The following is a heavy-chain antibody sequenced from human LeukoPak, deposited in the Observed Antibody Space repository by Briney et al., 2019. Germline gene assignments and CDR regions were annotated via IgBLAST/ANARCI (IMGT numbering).Heavy chain of an antibody. J-gene: IGHJ3*02. CDR3: ARRHAQPLDGDNGQFAFNI. Sequence: SETLSLTCTVSGGSISSSSYYWGWIRQPPGKGLEWIGSIYYSGSTYYNPSLKSRVTISVDTSKNQFSLKLSSVTAADTAVYYCARRHAQPLDGDNGQFAFNIWGQGTMVTVSS. CDR2: IYYSGST. CDR1: GGSISSSSYY. D-gene: IGHD4-23*01. V-gene: IGHV4-39*01.